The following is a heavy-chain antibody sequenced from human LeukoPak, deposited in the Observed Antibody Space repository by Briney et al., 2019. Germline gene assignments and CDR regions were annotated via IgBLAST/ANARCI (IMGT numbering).Heavy chain of an antibody. CDR2: IYYSGST. V-gene: IGHV4-59*01. CDR3: AREVVAAPGTVDY. Sequence: SETLSLTCTVSGDSISNYYWSWIRQPPGKGLEWIGYIYYSGSTNYNPSLKSRVTISVDMSKNQFSLKLSSVTAADTAVYYCAREVVAAPGTVDYWGQGTLVTVSS. CDR1: GDSISNYY. J-gene: IGHJ4*01. D-gene: IGHD6-13*01.